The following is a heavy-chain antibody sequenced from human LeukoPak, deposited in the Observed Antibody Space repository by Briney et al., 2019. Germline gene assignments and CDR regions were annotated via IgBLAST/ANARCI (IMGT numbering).Heavy chain of an antibody. Sequence: PSETLSLTCTVSGGSISSYFWSWIRQPPGKGLEWIRYIYYSGSTNYNPSLKSRVTISVDTSKNQFSLKLSSVTAADTAVYYCARHRVAGSYYRGRYYFDYWGQGTLVTVSS. CDR3: ARHRVAGSYYRGRYYFDY. V-gene: IGHV4-59*01. CDR2: IYYSGST. CDR1: GGSISSYF. D-gene: IGHD3-10*01. J-gene: IGHJ4*02.